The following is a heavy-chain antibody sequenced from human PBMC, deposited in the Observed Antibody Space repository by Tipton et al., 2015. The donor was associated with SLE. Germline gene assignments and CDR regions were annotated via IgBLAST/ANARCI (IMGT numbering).Heavy chain of an antibody. Sequence: TLSLTCTVSGDSISGYYWSWIRQPAEKGLEWIGRIYSSGSTNYNPSLKSRVTMSVDTSKNKFSLRLSSVTAADTAVYYCARGSSGGPFDYWGQGTLVTVSS. CDR3: ARGSSGGPFDY. D-gene: IGHD6-19*01. CDR2: IYSSGST. J-gene: IGHJ4*02. CDR1: GDSISGYY. V-gene: IGHV4-4*07.